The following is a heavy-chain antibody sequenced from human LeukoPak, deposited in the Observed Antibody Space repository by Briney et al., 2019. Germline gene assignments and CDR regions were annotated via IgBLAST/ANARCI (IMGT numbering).Heavy chain of an antibody. J-gene: IGHJ4*02. CDR3: ARGVDYYDILTGYYHYFDY. D-gene: IGHD3-9*01. V-gene: IGHV4-34*01. CDR2: INHSGST. CDR1: GGSFSGYY. Sequence: SETLSLTCAVYGGSFSGYYWSWIRQPPGKGLEWIGEINHSGSTNYNPSLKGRVTISVDTSKNQFSLKLSSVTAADTAVYYCARGVDYYDILTGYYHYFDYWGQGTLVTVSS.